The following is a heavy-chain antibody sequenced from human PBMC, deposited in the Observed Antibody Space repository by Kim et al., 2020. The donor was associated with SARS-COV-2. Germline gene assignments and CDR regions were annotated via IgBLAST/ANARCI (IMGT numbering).Heavy chain of an antibody. Sequence: SETLSLTCTVSGGSVSSGSYYWSWIRQPPGKGLEWIGYIYYSGSTNYNPSLKSRVTISVDTSKNQFSLKLSSVTAADTAVYYCARRGDYYDSSGYYYGGGYYYYGMDVWGQGTTVTVSS. V-gene: IGHV4-61*01. J-gene: IGHJ6*02. CDR3: ARRGDYYDSSGYYYGGGYYYYGMDV. CDR1: GGSVSSGSYY. D-gene: IGHD3-22*01. CDR2: IYYSGST.